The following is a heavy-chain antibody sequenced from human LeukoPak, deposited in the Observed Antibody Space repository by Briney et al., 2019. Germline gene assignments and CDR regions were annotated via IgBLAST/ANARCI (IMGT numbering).Heavy chain of an antibody. Sequence: ASVKVSCKASGYTFTSYGISWVRQAPGQGLEWVGWISAYNGNTNYAQKLQGRVTMTTDTSTSTAYMELRSLRSDDTAVYYCARDEARYSSGYYPNWFDPWGQGTLVTVSS. CDR1: GYTFTSYG. CDR2: ISAYNGNT. D-gene: IGHD3-22*01. J-gene: IGHJ5*02. CDR3: ARDEARYSSGYYPNWFDP. V-gene: IGHV1-18*01.